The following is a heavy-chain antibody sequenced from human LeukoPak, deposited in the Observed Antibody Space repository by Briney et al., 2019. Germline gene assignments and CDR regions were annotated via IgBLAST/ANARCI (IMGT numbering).Heavy chain of an antibody. J-gene: IGHJ3*02. Sequence: GASVKVSCKASGYTFTSYYMHWVRQAPGQGLEWMGIINPSGGSTSYAQKFQGRVTMTRDTSMSTVYMELGSLRSEDTAVYYCASEYCSGGSCYSVDGEAFDIWGQGTMVTVSS. CDR3: ASEYCSGGSCYSVDGEAFDI. CDR2: INPSGGST. CDR1: GYTFTSYY. D-gene: IGHD2-15*01. V-gene: IGHV1-46*01.